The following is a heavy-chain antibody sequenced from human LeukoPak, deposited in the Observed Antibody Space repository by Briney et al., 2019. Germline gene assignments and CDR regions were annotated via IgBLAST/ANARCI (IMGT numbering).Heavy chain of an antibody. J-gene: IGHJ4*02. CDR1: GFTFSNYA. Sequence: GGSLRLSCAASGFTFSNYAMNWVRQAPGKGLEWVSAISGSGGSTYYADSVKGRFTISRDNSKNTLYLQMNSLRAEDTAVYYCAKDRAGGHYDSSGYDYWGQGTLVTVSS. V-gene: IGHV3-23*01. CDR2: ISGSGGST. CDR3: AKDRAGGHYDSSGYDY. D-gene: IGHD3-22*01.